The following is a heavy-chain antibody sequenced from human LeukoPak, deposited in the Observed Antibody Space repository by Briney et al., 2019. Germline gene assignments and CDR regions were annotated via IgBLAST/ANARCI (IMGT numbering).Heavy chain of an antibody. CDR3: ARDGNWGLYYFDY. CDR1: GGSISRSSYS. Sequence: PSETLSLTCTVSGGSISRSSYSWGWIRQPPGKGLEWIGSIYYSGSTHYNPSLKSRVTISVDTSKNQFSLKLNSVTAADTAVYYCARDGNWGLYYFDYWGQGTLVTVSS. D-gene: IGHD7-27*01. CDR2: IYYSGST. V-gene: IGHV4-39*02. J-gene: IGHJ4*02.